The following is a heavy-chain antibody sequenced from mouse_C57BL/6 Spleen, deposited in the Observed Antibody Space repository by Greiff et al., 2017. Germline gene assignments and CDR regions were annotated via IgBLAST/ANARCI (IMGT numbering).Heavy chain of an antibody. CDR1: GFTFSSYA. Sequence: EVQRVESGAGLVKPGGSLKLSCAASGFTFSSYAMSWVRQTPEKRLEWVAYLSSGGDYIYYADNVKGRFTISRDHARNTLYLQMSSLKSEDTAMYYCTTYVPFAYWGQGTLVTVSA. D-gene: IGHD2-12*01. CDR3: TTYVPFAY. V-gene: IGHV5-9-1*02. J-gene: IGHJ3*01. CDR2: LSSGGDYI.